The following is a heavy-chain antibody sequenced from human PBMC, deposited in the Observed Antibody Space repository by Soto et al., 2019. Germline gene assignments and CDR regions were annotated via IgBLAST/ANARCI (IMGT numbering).Heavy chain of an antibody. Sequence: PGGSLRLACAASGFTFSSYWMHWVRQAPGKGLVWVSRINSDGSSTSYADSVKGRFTISRDNAKNTLYLQMNSLRAEDTAVYYCARDRVPYYDSSGYYYFVYWGQGTLVTVSS. V-gene: IGHV3-74*01. CDR3: ARDRVPYYDSSGYYYFVY. D-gene: IGHD3-22*01. CDR2: INSDGSST. J-gene: IGHJ4*02. CDR1: GFTFSSYW.